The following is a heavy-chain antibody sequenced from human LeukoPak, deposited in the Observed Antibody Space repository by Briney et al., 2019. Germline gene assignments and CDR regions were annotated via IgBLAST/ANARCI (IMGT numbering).Heavy chain of an antibody. V-gene: IGHV3-30-3*01. CDR1: GFTFSSYA. CDR3: ARGGYFDWLLYY. CDR2: ISYDGSNK. Sequence: PGGSLRLSCAASGFTFSSYAMHWVRQAPGKGLEWVAVISYDGSNKYCAGSVKGRFTISRDNSKNTLYLQMNSLRAEDTAVYYCARGGYFDWLLYYWGQGTLVTVSS. D-gene: IGHD3-9*01. J-gene: IGHJ4*02.